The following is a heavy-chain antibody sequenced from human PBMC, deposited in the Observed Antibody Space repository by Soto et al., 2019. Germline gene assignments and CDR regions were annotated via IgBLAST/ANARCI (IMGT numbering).Heavy chain of an antibody. V-gene: IGHV2-5*02. CDR2: IFWDDDK. D-gene: IGHD5-12*01. CDR3: AHISRGYAYYFDQ. J-gene: IGHJ4*02. CDR1: GFSLTTRGVA. Sequence: QITLKESGPALVRPTQTLTLTCSFSGFSLTTRGVAVGWIRQPPGKALEWLALIFWDDDKWYSPSLRSRLTITEDTSKNPVVLTITNMDPVDTATYYCAHISRGYAYYFDQWGQGTLVTVSS.